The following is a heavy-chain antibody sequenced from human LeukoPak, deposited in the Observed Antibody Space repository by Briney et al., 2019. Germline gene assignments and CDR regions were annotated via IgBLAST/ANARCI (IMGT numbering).Heavy chain of an antibody. CDR2: INPSGST. V-gene: IGHV4-34*01. CDR1: GGSFSGYH. J-gene: IGHJ6*03. CDR3: ARGRHDITMIVVVMTSVSYYLDV. D-gene: IGHD3-22*01. Sequence: PSETLSLTCAVYGGSFSGYHWTWIRQSPGKGLEWIGDINPSGSTYYNPSLKSRLTISVDTSKNQFSLKLRSVTAADTAVYYCARGRHDITMIVVVMTSVSYYLDVWGEGTTVTVS.